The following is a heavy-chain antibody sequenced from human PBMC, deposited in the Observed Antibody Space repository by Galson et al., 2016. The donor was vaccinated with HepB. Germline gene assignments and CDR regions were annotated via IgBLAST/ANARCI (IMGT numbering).Heavy chain of an antibody. CDR1: GYTVTTYA. CDR3: ARDMGYCSSTSCYVTAFDM. D-gene: IGHD2-2*01. J-gene: IGHJ3*02. CDR2: INTNTGKS. V-gene: IGHV7-4-1*02. Sequence: SVKVSCKASGYTVTTYAMNWVRQAPGQGLEWMGWINTNTGKSTYAQGFTGRFVFSLDTSVTTTYLQISGLKAEDTAVCYCARDMGYCSSTSCYVTAFDMWGQGTMITVSA.